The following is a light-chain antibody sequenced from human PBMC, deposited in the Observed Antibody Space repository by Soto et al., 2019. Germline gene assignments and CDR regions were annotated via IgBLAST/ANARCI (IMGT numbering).Light chain of an antibody. V-gene: IGKV3-20*01. J-gene: IGKJ4*01. CDR2: GAS. CDR3: QQYASSPLT. Sequence: EIVLTQSPGTLSLSSGERATLSCRASQSVRSNYLAGYQKKHGQAPRLLIYGASSRATGIPDRFGGSGSGTDFTLTTTRLEPEDFAVYYCQQYASSPLTFGGGTKVEIK. CDR1: QSVRSNY.